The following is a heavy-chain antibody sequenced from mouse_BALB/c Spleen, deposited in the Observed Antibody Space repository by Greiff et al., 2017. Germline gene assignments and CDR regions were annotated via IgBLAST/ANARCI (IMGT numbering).Heavy chain of an antibody. CDR2: ISSGGST. D-gene: IGHD2-14*01. CDR3: ARGGGLSRGYYRYYRYYAMDY. Sequence: EVMLVESGGGLVQPGGSLKLSCAASGFTFSSYTMSWVRQTPEKRLEWVASISSGGSTYYPDSVKGRFTSSRDNARNTLYLLMSSLRSEDTAMYYYARGGGLSRGYYRYYRYYAMDYWGQGTSVTVSS. CDR1: GFTFSSYT. J-gene: IGHJ4*01. V-gene: IGHV5-6-5*01.